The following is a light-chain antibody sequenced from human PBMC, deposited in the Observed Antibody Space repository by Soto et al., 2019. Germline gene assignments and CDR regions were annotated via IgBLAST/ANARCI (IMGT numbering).Light chain of an antibody. CDR2: GAS. V-gene: IGKV3-15*01. CDR3: QQYNVLPPPHT. Sequence: EIVLTQSPAILSASPGDRATLSCRASQTVSDNLAWYQQKPGQSPRLLIYGASTRATDIPVRFSGTRSGNQFLLKISSAQPEAFADYSCQQYNVLPPPHTLGQATK. J-gene: IGKJ2*01. CDR1: QTVSDN.